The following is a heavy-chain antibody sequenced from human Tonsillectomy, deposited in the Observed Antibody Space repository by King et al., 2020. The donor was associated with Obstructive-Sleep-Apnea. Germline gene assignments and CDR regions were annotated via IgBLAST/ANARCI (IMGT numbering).Heavy chain of an antibody. J-gene: IGHJ3*02. D-gene: IGHD2-15*01. CDR2: ITWNMGTI. CDR3: AKDIAISGMVALDI. V-gene: IGHV3-9*01. Sequence: QLVQSGGGLVQPARSLRLSCAASGFTFDDYAMHCVRQAPGKGLEWVSGITWNMGTIGYADSLKGRFTISRDNAENSLYLQMNSLRAEDTAFYYCAKDIAISGMVALDIWGQGTMVTVSS. CDR1: GFTFDDYA.